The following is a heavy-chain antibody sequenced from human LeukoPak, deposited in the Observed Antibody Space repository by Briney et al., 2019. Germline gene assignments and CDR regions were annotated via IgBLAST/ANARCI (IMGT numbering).Heavy chain of an antibody. Sequence: GGSLRLSCAASGFTFSSYSMNWVRQAPGKGLEWVSYISSSSSSVYYADSVKGRFSISRDNAKNSLYLQMNSLRDEDAAVYYCASSGSYRFDYWGQGTLVTVSS. CDR2: ISSSSSSV. CDR1: GFTFSSYS. D-gene: IGHD1-26*01. V-gene: IGHV3-48*02. CDR3: ASSGSYRFDY. J-gene: IGHJ4*02.